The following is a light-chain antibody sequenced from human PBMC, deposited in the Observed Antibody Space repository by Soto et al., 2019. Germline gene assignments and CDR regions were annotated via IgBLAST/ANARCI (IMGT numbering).Light chain of an antibody. Sequence: EIVLTQSPSTLSLSPGERATLSCRASQSVGSNLAWYQQKPGQAPRLLIYGASTRATGIPDRFSGSGSGTDFTLTISRLEPEDFAVYYCQQYGYSPGLACGGGTKVDIK. V-gene: IGKV3-20*01. CDR3: QQYGYSPGLA. J-gene: IGKJ4*01. CDR2: GAS. CDR1: QSVGSN.